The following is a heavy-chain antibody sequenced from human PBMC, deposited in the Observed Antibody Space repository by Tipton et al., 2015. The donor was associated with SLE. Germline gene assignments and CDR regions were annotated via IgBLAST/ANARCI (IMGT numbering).Heavy chain of an antibody. D-gene: IGHD5-24*01. J-gene: IGHJ5*02. V-gene: IGHV4-59*01. Sequence: TLSLTCTVSGGSISSYYWSWIRQPPGKGLEWIGYIYYSGSTNYNPSLKSRVTISVDTSKNQFSLKLSSVTAADTAVYYCARDRPGDGHNWAWFDPWGQGTLVTVSS. CDR1: GGSISSYY. CDR2: IYYSGST. CDR3: ARDRPGDGHNWAWFDP.